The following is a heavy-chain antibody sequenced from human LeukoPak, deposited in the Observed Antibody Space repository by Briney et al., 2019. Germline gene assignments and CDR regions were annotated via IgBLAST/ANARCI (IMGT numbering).Heavy chain of an antibody. J-gene: IGHJ6*04. D-gene: IGHD2-8*02. V-gene: IGHV1-69*06. Sequence: ASVKVSCKASGGTFSSYAISWVRQAPGQGLEWMGGIIPIFGTANYAQRFQGRVTITADKSTSTAYMELSSLRSEDTAVYYCARAGGPLFDGNYYYGMDVWGKGTMVTVSS. CDR1: GGTFSSYA. CDR2: IIPIFGTA. CDR3: ARAGGPLFDGNYYYGMDV.